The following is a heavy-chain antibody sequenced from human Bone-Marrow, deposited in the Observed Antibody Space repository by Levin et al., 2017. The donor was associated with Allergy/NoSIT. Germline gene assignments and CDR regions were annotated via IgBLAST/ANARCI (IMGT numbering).Heavy chain of an antibody. CDR1: AITLKSHT. D-gene: IGHD3-22*01. CDR3: ARAQNLLYSDDGGYYACPDS. CDR2: LIPVFGTR. J-gene: IGHJ5*01. Sequence: SVKVSCKASAITLKSHTFTWVRQAPGQGLEWVGGLIPVFGTRNYAQKFKDRVTITADESSHTVYMELNSLTSDDTAVYFCARAQNLLYSDDGGYYACPDSWGQGTLVTVSS. V-gene: IGHV1-69*13.